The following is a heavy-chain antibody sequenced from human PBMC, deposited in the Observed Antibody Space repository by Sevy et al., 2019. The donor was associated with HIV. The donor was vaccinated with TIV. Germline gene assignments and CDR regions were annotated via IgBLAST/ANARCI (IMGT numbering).Heavy chain of an antibody. V-gene: IGHV3-33*01. CDR2: RRYDGSNK. J-gene: IGHJ6*02. CDR3: AREKVDTSMIFVEYYGMDV. Sequence: GGSLRLSCAASGFRFSSYDMHWVRRAPGMGLEWVAARRYDGSNKDYGDSVKGRFTISRDNSKNALYLQMSSLRAEDTAVYCCAREKVDTSMIFVEYYGMDVWGQGTTVTVSS. D-gene: IGHD5-18*01. CDR1: GFRFSSYD.